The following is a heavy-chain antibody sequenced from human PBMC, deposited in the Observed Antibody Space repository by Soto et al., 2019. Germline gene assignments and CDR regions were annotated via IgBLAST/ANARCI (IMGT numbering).Heavy chain of an antibody. V-gene: IGHV3-66*01. CDR1: GFTVSSNY. J-gene: IGHJ4*02. Sequence: GGSLRLSCAASGFTVSSNYMSWVRQAPGKGLEWVSVIYSGGSTYYADSVKGRFTISRDNSKNTLYLQMNSLRAEDTAVYYCARTDMTTVTWGYYFDYWGQGTLVTVSS. D-gene: IGHD4-17*01. CDR2: IYSGGST. CDR3: ARTDMTTVTWGYYFDY.